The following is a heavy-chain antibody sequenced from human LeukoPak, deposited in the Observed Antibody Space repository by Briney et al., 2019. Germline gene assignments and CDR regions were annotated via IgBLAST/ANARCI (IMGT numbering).Heavy chain of an antibody. CDR3: VRYFTAVAPTLRLHS. V-gene: IGHV3-7*03. CDR2: IKQDGRDK. Sequence: GGSLRLSCAASGFTFSSYGMNWVRQAPGKGLEWVATIKQDGRDKYYVDSVKGRFTISRDDAKNSLYLQMNSLRVEDTAVYHCVRYFTAVAPTLRLHSWGQGTLVTVSS. CDR1: GFTFSSYG. D-gene: IGHD6-19*01. J-gene: IGHJ4*02.